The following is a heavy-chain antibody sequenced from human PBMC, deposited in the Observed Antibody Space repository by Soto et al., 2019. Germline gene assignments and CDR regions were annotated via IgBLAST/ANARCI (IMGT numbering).Heavy chain of an antibody. J-gene: IGHJ1*01. CDR1: GGSISSYY. D-gene: IGHD3-10*01. V-gene: IGHV4-59*01. Sequence: QVQLQESGPGLVKPSETLSLTCTVSGGSISSYYWSWIRQPPGKGLEWIGYIYYSGSTNYNPSLKSRVTISVDTSKNQFSLKLSSVTAADTAVYYCAREGRRGAEYFQHWGQGTLVTVSS. CDR3: AREGRRGAEYFQH. CDR2: IYYSGST.